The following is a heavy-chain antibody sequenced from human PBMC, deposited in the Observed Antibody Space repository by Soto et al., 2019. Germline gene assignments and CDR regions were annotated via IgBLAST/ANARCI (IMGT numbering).Heavy chain of an antibody. D-gene: IGHD3-3*01. Sequence: SGPTLVNPTETLTLTCTVSGFSLSNARMGVSWIRQPPGKALEWLAHIFSNDEKSYSTSLKSRLTISKDTSKSQVVLTMTNMDPVDTATYYCARISYYDFWEEAYYGMDVWGQGTTVTVSS. CDR1: GFSLSNARMG. J-gene: IGHJ6*02. CDR3: ARISYYDFWEEAYYGMDV. CDR2: IFSNDEK. V-gene: IGHV2-26*01.